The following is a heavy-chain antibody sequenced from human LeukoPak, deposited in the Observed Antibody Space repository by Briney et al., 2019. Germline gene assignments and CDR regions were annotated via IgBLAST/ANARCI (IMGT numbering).Heavy chain of an antibody. CDR2: ISGSGGST. V-gene: IGHV3-23*01. CDR3: AKSSGYYPNDAFDI. Sequence: PGGSLRLSCAASGFTFSSYSMSLVRQAPGKWLEWVSAISGSGGSTYYADSVKGRFTISRDNSKNTLYLQMNSLTAEDTAVYYCAKSSGYYPNDAFDIWGQGTMVTVSS. D-gene: IGHD3-3*01. CDR1: GFTFSSYS. J-gene: IGHJ3*02.